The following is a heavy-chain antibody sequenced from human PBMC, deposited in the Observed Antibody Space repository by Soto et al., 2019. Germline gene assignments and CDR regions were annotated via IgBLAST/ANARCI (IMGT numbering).Heavy chain of an antibody. CDR1: GGSISSYY. CDR2: IYYSGST. CDR3: ASVAPMVRGVYGMDV. D-gene: IGHD3-10*01. Sequence: PSETLSLTCTVSGGSISSYYWSWIRQPPGKGLEWIGYIYYSGSTNYNPSLKSRVTISVDTSKNQFSLKLSSVTAADTAVYYCASVAPMVRGVYGMDVWGQGTTVTVSS. J-gene: IGHJ6*02. V-gene: IGHV4-59*01.